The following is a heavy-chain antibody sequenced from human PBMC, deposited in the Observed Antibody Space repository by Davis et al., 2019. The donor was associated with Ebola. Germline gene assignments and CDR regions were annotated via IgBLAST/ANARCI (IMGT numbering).Heavy chain of an antibody. CDR2: MNPNSGNT. V-gene: IGHV1-8*02. Sequence: AASVKVSCKASGGTFSSYTISWVRQATGQGLEWMGWMNPNSGNTGYAQKFQGRVTMTRENSMSTAYMELSSLRSEDTAVYYCARGDDILTTFDNWGQGTLVTVSS. CDR1: GGTFSSYT. J-gene: IGHJ4*02. CDR3: ARGDDILTTFDN. D-gene: IGHD3-9*01.